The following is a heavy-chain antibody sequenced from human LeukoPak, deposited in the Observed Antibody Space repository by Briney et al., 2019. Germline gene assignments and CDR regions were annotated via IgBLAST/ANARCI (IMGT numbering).Heavy chain of an antibody. D-gene: IGHD2-2*01. Sequence: GASVKVSCKASGYTFTNYYMHWVRQAPGQGLEWMGWINPNSGGTNYAQKFQGRVTMTRDTSISTAYMELSRLRSDDTAVYYCARDPGIIVVVPAAAYGMDVWGQGTTVTVSS. CDR1: GYTFTNYY. CDR3: ARDPGIIVVVPAAAYGMDV. CDR2: INPNSGGT. J-gene: IGHJ6*02. V-gene: IGHV1-2*02.